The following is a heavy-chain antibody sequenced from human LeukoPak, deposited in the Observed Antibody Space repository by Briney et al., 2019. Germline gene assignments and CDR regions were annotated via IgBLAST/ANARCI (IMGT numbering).Heavy chain of an antibody. J-gene: IGHJ4*02. CDR2: IKQDESEK. CDR1: GFTFSNYW. CDR3: ARDGMVRGVNFDY. V-gene: IGHV3-7*01. Sequence: GGSLRLSCVVSGFTFSNYWMSWVRQAPGKGLEWVANIKQDESEKYYVDSVKGRFTISRDNAKNSLYLQMNSLRAEDTAVYYCARDGMVRGVNFDYWGQGTLVTVSS. D-gene: IGHD3-10*01.